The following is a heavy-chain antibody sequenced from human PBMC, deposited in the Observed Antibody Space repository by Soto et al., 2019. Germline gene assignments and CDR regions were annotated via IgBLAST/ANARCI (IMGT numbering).Heavy chain of an antibody. D-gene: IGHD3-22*01. CDR3: ARDGTLYDSRAYYYLY. CDR2: ITPMFGTP. V-gene: IGHV1-69*13. CDR1: GGTFSSNT. Sequence: SVKVSCKASGGTFSSNTITCVRQAPGQGLEWMGGITPMFGTPNYAQKFRGRVTITADESTSTAYMELSSLRSEDTAMYFCARDGTLYDSRAYYYLYWGQGTLVTVS. J-gene: IGHJ4*02.